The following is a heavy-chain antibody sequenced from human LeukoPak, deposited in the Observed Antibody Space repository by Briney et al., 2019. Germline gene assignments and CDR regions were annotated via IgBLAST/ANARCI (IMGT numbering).Heavy chain of an antibody. CDR1: GGSFSGYY. CDR2: INHSGST. CDR3: ASDDPRGRYYYYYGMDV. J-gene: IGHJ6*02. D-gene: IGHD3-3*01. Sequence: SETLSLTCAVYGGSFSGYYWSWIRQPPGKGLEWIGEINHSGSTNYNPSLKSRVTISVDTSKNQFSLKLSSVTAADTAVYYCASDDPRGRYYYYYGMDVWGQGTTVTVSS. V-gene: IGHV4-34*01.